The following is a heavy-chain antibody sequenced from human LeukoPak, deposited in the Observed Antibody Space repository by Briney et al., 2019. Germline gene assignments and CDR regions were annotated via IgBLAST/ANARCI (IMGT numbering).Heavy chain of an antibody. CDR3: ARDQDIVVVVAALRQREMGGFDP. D-gene: IGHD2-15*01. CDR1: GYTFTNYD. CDR2: MNPKSGNT. Sequence: ASVKVSCKASGYTFTNYDINWVRQATGQGPEWMGWMNPKSGNTGYAQKFQGRVTMTRDTSISTAYMELSSLRSDDTAVYYCARDQDIVVVVAALRQREMGGFDPWGQGTLVTVSS. V-gene: IGHV1-8*01. J-gene: IGHJ5*02.